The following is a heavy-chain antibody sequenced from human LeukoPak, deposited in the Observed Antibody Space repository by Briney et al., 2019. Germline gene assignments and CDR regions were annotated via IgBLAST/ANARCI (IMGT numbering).Heavy chain of an antibody. Sequence: SQSLSLTCTVSGGSISSGGYYWSWIRQHPGKGLAWIGYIYYSGSTYYNPSLKSRVTISVDTSKNQFSLKLSSVTAADTAVYYCARGYYYDSSGLNYGMDVWGQGTTVTVSS. CDR2: IYYSGST. J-gene: IGHJ6*02. CDR3: ARGYYYDSSGLNYGMDV. V-gene: IGHV4-31*03. D-gene: IGHD3-22*01. CDR1: GGSISSGGYY.